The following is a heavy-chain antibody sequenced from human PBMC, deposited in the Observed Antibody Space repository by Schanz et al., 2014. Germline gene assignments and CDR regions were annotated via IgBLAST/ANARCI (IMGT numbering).Heavy chain of an antibody. D-gene: IGHD1-1*01. CDR2: ISDSGDTA. J-gene: IGHJ5*02. CDR1: GFTFTNYA. Sequence: EVQLVESGGGLIQPGGSLRLSCAASGFTFTNYAMSWVRQAPGKGLEWVSLISDSGDTAYYADSVKGRFTISRDNFKGALYLQMSSLRAEDTAVYYCTRDVRLDRRGNWFDPWGQGTLVTVSS. CDR3: TRDVRLDRRGNWFDP. V-gene: IGHV3-23*04.